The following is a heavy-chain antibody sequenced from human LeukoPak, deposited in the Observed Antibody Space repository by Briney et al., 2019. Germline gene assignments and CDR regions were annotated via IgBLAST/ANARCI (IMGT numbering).Heavy chain of an antibody. D-gene: IGHD1-26*01. Sequence: SETLSLTCTVSGYSISSGYFWGWIRQPPGKGLEWIGYIYYSGSTNYNPSLKSRVTISVDTSKNQFSLKLSSVTAADTAVYYCAGGSYSFLYFDYWGQGTLVTVSS. CDR1: GYSISSGYF. J-gene: IGHJ4*02. CDR3: AGGSYSFLYFDY. CDR2: IYYSGST. V-gene: IGHV4-61*01.